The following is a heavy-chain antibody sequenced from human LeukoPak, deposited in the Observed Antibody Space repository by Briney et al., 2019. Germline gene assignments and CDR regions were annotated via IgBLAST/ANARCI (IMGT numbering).Heavy chain of an antibody. CDR2: FDPEDGET. CDR1: GYTLTELS. J-gene: IGHJ4*02. CDR3: ARGEAATDLWELTFDY. D-gene: IGHD1-26*01. Sequence: ASVKVSCKVSGYTLTELSMHWVRQAPGKGLEWMGGFDPEDGETIYAQKFQGRVTMTEDTSTDTAYMELSSLRSEDTAVYYCARGEAATDLWELTFDYWGQGTLVTVSS. V-gene: IGHV1-24*01.